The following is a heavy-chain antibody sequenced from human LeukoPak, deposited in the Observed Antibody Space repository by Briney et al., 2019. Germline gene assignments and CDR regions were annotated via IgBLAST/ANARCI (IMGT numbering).Heavy chain of an antibody. CDR2: IYYSGST. Sequence: SETLSLTCTVSGGSISSSSYYWGWIRQSPGKGLEWIGSIYYSGSTYYNPSLKSRVIISLDTSKSQFSLKLSSVTAADTAVYYCARGPYKYEYWGQGILVTVSS. CDR3: ARGPYKYEY. CDR1: GGSISSSSYY. V-gene: IGHV4-39*07. J-gene: IGHJ4*02. D-gene: IGHD1-14*01.